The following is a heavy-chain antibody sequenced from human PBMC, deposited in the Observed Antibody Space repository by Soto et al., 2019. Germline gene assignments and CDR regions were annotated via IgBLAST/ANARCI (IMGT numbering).Heavy chain of an antibody. CDR2: IYYSGST. D-gene: IGHD3-10*01. V-gene: IGHV4-39*01. J-gene: IGHJ4*02. CDR1: GGSISSSSYY. Sequence: QLQLQESGPGLVKPSETLSLTCTVSGGSISSSSYYWGWLRQPPGKGLEWIGSIYYSGSTYYNPSLKSRVTISVDTSKNQFSLKLSSVTAADTAVYYCARQPTFGELYYFDYWGQGTLVTVSS. CDR3: ARQPTFGELYYFDY.